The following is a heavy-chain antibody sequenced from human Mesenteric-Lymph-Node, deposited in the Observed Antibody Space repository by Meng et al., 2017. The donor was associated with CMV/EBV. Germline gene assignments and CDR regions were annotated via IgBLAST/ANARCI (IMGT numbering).Heavy chain of an antibody. V-gene: IGHV1-2*06. J-gene: IGHJ4*02. CDR1: YTFTDHY. CDR3: ARGCYYGSGRYFEWDRY. D-gene: IGHD3-10*01. CDR2: INPKNGGP. Sequence: YTFTDHYIYWVRQAPGQGLEWMGRINPKNGGPDRAQKFQGRVTMTRDTSSSTAYLEMSGLTSDDTAVYYCARGCYYGSGRYFEWDRYWGQGTLVTVSS.